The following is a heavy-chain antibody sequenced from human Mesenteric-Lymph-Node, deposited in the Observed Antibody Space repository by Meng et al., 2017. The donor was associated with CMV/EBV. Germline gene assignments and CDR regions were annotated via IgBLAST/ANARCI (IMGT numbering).Heavy chain of an antibody. J-gene: IGHJ4*02. V-gene: IGHV3-21*01. D-gene: IGHD6-13*01. CDR2: ISSSSSYI. CDR1: GFTFSSYR. Sequence: LSCAASGFTFSSYRVNWVRQAPGKGLEWVSSISSSSSYIYYADSVKGRFTISRDNAKNSLYLQMNSLRAEDTAVYYCARAGPYSSFDYWGQGTLVTVSS. CDR3: ARAGPYSSFDY.